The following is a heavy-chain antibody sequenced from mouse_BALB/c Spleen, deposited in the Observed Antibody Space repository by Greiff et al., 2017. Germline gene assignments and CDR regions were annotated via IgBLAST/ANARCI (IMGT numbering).Heavy chain of an antibody. D-gene: IGHD2-1*01. J-gene: IGHJ4*01. CDR3: ARSGGKEYYAMDY. CDR1: GFTFSSFG. V-gene: IGHV5-17*02. Sequence: EVKLVESGGGLVQPGGSRKLSCAASGFTFSSFGMHWVRQAPEKGLEWVAYISSGSSTIYYADTVKGRFTISRDNPKNTLFLQKTSLRSEDTAMYYCARSGGKEYYAMDYWGQGTSVTVSS. CDR2: ISSGSSTI.